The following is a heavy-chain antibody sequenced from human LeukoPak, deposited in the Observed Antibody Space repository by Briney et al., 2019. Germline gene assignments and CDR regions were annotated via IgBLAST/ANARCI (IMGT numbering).Heavy chain of an antibody. V-gene: IGHV4-38-2*01. Sequence: PSETLSLTCAVHGGSFSDYYWGWIRQPPGKGLEWIGSIYHSGSTHYNPSLKSRVTISVDTSKNQFSLKLSSVTAADTAVYYCARNTTEVVTAKWFDPWGQGTLVTVSS. CDR2: IYHSGST. CDR1: GGSFSDYY. D-gene: IGHD2-21*02. CDR3: ARNTTEVVTAKWFDP. J-gene: IGHJ5*02.